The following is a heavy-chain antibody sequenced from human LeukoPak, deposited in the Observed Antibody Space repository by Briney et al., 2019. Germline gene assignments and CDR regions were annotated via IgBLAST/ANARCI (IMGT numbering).Heavy chain of an antibody. CDR3: AKDLRKYYYDSSGLGYFQH. V-gene: IGHV3-30*18. CDR2: ISYDGSNK. Sequence: PGGSLRLSCAASGFTFSSYGMHWVRQAPGKGLEWVAVISYDGSNKYYADSVKGRFTISRDNSKNTLYLQMNSLRAEDTAVYYCAKDLRKYYYDSSGLGYFQHWGQGTLVTVSS. D-gene: IGHD3-22*01. CDR1: GFTFSSYG. J-gene: IGHJ1*01.